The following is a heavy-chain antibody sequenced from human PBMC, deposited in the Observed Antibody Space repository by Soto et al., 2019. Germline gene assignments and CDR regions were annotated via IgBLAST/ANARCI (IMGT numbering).Heavy chain of an antibody. J-gene: IGHJ6*02. CDR1: GGSISSYY. CDR2: IYYSGSA. D-gene: IGHD2-2*01. Sequence: SETLSLTCTVSGGSISSYYWSWIRQPPGKGLEWIGYIYYSGSANYNPSLKSRVTISVDTSKNQFSLKLSSVTAADTAVYYCARDSDPYQLSKHGMDVWGQGTTVTVSS. V-gene: IGHV4-59*01. CDR3: ARDSDPYQLSKHGMDV.